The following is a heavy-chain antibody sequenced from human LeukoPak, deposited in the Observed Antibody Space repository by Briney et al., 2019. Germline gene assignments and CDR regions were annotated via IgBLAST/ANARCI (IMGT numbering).Heavy chain of an antibody. Sequence: GRSLRLSCTASGFTFDDYAMHWVRQAPGKGLEWVSSISWNGGSIGYADSVKGRFTISRDDAKNSLYLQMNSLRPEDTALYYCAKDIAPPSRGTFDYWGQGTLVTVSS. J-gene: IGHJ4*02. V-gene: IGHV3-9*01. CDR1: GFTFDDYA. D-gene: IGHD6-13*01. CDR2: ISWNGGSI. CDR3: AKDIAPPSRGTFDY.